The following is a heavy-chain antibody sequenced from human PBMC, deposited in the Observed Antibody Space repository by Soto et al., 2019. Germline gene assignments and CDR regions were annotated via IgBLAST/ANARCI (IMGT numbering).Heavy chain of an antibody. D-gene: IGHD1-20*01. Sequence: ASVKVSCKASGYTFTSYNIQWVRQAPGQSLEWMGWINTDNGDTKYSQNFQGRVTITRDTSATTAYMELSSLRTEDTAVYFCPRVGIKCVRWFDPWGQGSLATVSS. J-gene: IGHJ5*02. CDR3: PRVGIKCVRWFDP. CDR1: GYTFTSYN. CDR2: INTDNGDT. V-gene: IGHV1-3*04.